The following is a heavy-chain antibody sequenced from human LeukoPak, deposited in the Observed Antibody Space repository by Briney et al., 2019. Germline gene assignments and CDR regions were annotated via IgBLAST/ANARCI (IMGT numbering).Heavy chain of an antibody. CDR1: GGSISSYY. CDR3: ARMVVATAPLGY. D-gene: IGHD2-2*01. V-gene: IGHV4-59*01. Sequence: SETLSLTCTVSGGSISSYYWSWIRQSPGKGLEWIAYIYYSGSPNYNPSLRSRATISIDTSKNQFSLKLSSVTAADSAVYYCARMVVATAPLGYWGPGILVTVAS. CDR2: IYYSGSP. J-gene: IGHJ4*02.